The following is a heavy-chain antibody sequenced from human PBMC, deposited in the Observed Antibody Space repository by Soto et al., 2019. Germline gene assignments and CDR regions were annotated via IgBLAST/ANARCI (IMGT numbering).Heavy chain of an antibody. J-gene: IGHJ4*02. CDR2: IYYSGST. D-gene: IGHD6-13*01. V-gene: IGHV4-31*03. CDR1: GGSISSGGYY. Sequence: PSETLSLTCTVSGGSISSGGYYWSWIRQHPGKGLEWIGYIYYSGSTYYNPSLKSRVTISVDTSKNQFSLKLSSVTAADTAVYYCARDPIAAAGLDYWGQGTLVTVSS. CDR3: ARDPIAAAGLDY.